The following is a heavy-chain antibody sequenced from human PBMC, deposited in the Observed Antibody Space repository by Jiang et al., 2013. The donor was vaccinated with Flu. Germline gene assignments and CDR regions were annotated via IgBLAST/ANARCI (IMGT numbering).Heavy chain of an antibody. J-gene: IGHJ3*02. CDR1: GYNFANYW. Sequence: GAEVKKPGESLKISCKGSGYNFANYWIDWVRQMPGKGLEWVGIIYPGDSDTRYSPSFQGQVTISADKSISTAYLQWSSLKASDTAMYYCASLGGAVLNEIGGAFDIWGQGTMVTVSS. D-gene: IGHD3-16*01. V-gene: IGHV5-51*03. CDR3: ASLGGAVLNEIGGAFDI. CDR2: IYPGDSDT.